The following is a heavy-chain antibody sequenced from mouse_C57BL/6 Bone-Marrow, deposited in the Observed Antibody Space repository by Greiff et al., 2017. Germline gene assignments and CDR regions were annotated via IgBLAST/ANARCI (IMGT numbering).Heavy chain of an antibody. V-gene: IGHV1-63*01. CDR1: GYTFTNYW. CDR3: ARERVVATDGYFDY. J-gene: IGHJ2*01. Sequence: QVQLQQSGAELVRPGTSVKMSCKASGYTFTNYWIGWAKQRPGHGLEWIGDIYPGGGYTNYNEKFKGKATLTADKSSSTAYMQFSSLTSEDSAIYYCARERVVATDGYFDYWGQGTTLTVSS. CDR2: IYPGGGYT. D-gene: IGHD1-1*01.